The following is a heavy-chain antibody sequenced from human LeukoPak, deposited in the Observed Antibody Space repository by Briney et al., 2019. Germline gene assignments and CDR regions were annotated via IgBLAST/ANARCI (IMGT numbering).Heavy chain of an antibody. CDR1: GFTFSSYG. CDR2: IRYDGSNK. D-gene: IGHD2-2*01. V-gene: IGHV3-30*02. CDR3: AKDHSGDIVVVPAAFDY. Sequence: GGSLRLSCAASGFTFSSYGMHWVRQAPGKGLEWVAFIRYDGSNKYYADSVKGRFTISRDNSKNTLYLQMNSLRAEDTAVYYCAKDHSGDIVVVPAAFDYWGQGTLVTVSS. J-gene: IGHJ4*02.